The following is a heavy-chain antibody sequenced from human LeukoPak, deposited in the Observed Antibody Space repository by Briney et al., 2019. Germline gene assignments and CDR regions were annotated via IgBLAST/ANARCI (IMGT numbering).Heavy chain of an antibody. CDR3: ATLDILTGYYAFDY. CDR1: GFTFRNYW. CDR2: IKEDGSVK. Sequence: GGSLRLSCAASGFTFRNYWMSWVRQAPGKGLEWVANIKEDGSVKYFVDSVKGRFTISRYNAKNSVYLQINSLRAEDTAVYYCATLDILTGYYAFDYWGQGTLVTVSS. D-gene: IGHD3-9*01. J-gene: IGHJ4*02. V-gene: IGHV3-7*01.